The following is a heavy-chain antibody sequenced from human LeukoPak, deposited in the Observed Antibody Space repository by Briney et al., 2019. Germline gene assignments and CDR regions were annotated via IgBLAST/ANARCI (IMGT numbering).Heavy chain of an antibody. CDR3: AKDDRSNSSTYYFDY. V-gene: IGHV3-23*01. CDR2: ISGRGGTT. D-gene: IGHD3-22*01. CDR1: GLRFTSYV. Sequence: GGSLRLSCAASGLRFTSYVMSWVRQAPGKGLEWVSTISGRGGTTYYADSLKGRFTISRDNSKDTLYLEMHGLRVEDTAVYYCAKDDRSNSSTYYFDYWGQGTLVTVSS. J-gene: IGHJ4*02.